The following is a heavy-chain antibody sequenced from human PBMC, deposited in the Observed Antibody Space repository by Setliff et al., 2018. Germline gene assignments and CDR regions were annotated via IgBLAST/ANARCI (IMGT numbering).Heavy chain of an antibody. D-gene: IGHD6-19*01. J-gene: IGHJ4*02. CDR1: GLTFSNNY. CDR3: VRDGQWLVPHY. CDR2: VNQDGSVK. V-gene: IGHV3-7*03. Sequence: GGSLRLSCAASGLTFSNNYMSWVRQAPGKGLEWVANVNQDGSVKYYVDSVKGRFTISRDNAKNSVYLQMNSLRAEDTAVYYCVRDGQWLVPHYWGQGTLVTVSS.